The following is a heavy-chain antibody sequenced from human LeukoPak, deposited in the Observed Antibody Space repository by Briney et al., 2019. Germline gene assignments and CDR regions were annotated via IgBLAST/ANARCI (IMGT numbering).Heavy chain of an antibody. D-gene: IGHD3-10*01. V-gene: IGHV3-53*01. CDR3: ARDYGSGSYLPFDY. Sequence: VIYSAGSTYYADSVKGRFTISRDNSKNTLYLQMNSLRAEDTAVYYCARDYGSGSYLPFDYWGQGTLVTVSS. J-gene: IGHJ4*02. CDR2: IYSAGST.